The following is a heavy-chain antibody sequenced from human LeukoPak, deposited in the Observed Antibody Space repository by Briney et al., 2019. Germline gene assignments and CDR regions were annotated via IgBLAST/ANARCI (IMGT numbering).Heavy chain of an antibody. CDR3: ARGALARRPYFDY. CDR2: IYYSGST. CDR1: GGSISSYY. Sequence: SETLSLTCTVSGGSISSYYWSWIRQPPGKGLEWIGYIYYSGSTNYNPSLKSRVTIPVDTSKNQFSLKLSSVTAADTAVYYCARGALARRPYFDYWGQGTLVTVSS. J-gene: IGHJ4*02. V-gene: IGHV4-59*12.